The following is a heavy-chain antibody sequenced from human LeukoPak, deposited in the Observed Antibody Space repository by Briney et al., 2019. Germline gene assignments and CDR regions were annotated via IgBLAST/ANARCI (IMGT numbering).Heavy chain of an antibody. CDR2: IYYSGNT. D-gene: IGHD6-13*01. Sequence: SETLSLTCAVSLGSLSSGSYYWGWIRQPPGKGLEWIGSIYYSGNTHYNPSLKSRVTISVDTSKNQFSLKLRSVTAADTAVYYCARRAGSLPHRDFWGQGTLVTVSS. CDR3: ARRAGSLPHRDF. CDR1: LGSLSSGSYY. V-gene: IGHV4-39*01. J-gene: IGHJ4*02.